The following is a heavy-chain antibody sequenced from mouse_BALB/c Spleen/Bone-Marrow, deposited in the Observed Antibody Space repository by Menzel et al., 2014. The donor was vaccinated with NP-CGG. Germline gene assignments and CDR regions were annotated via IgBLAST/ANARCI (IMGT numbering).Heavy chain of an antibody. CDR1: GYSFTGYN. CDR3: AGNHFGSNSLGY. D-gene: IGHD1-1*01. J-gene: IGHJ3*01. Sequence: EVQLQQSGPELEKPGASVKISCKASGYSFTGYNMNWVKQSDGRSLEWIGNIDPYYGGTSYNQEFRGKATLTVDKSSSTAYMQLTSLTSEDSAVYYCAGNHFGSNSLGYWGQGTLVTVSA. V-gene: IGHV1S135*01. CDR2: IDPYYGGT.